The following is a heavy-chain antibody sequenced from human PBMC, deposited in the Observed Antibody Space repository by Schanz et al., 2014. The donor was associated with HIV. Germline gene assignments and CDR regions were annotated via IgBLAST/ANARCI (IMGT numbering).Heavy chain of an antibody. J-gene: IGHJ3*02. CDR2: IDDSGTYT. CDR1: GFTFSDSA. D-gene: IGHD1-26*01. Sequence: EVQLVESGGGLVKPGGSLRLSCAAAGFTFSDSAMTWVRQAPGKGLEWVSAIDDSGTYTYYADSVKGRFTISRDNAKNSLYLQMNSLRAEDTALYYCAKDLSGVGATRGGAFDIWGQGTMVTVSS. V-gene: IGHV3-23*04. CDR3: AKDLSGVGATRGGAFDI.